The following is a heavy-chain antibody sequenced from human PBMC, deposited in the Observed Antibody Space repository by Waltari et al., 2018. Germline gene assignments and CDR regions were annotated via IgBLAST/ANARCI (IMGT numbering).Heavy chain of an antibody. CDR3: ARVNALIRGVIYYYYGMDV. Sequence: QVQLQESGPGLVKPSQTLSLTCTVSGGSISSGDYYWSWIRQPPGKGLEWIGYIYYSGSTYYNPSLKSRVTISGDTSKNQFSLKLSSVTAADTAVYYRARVNALIRGVIYYYYGMDVWGQGTTVTVSS. J-gene: IGHJ6*02. CDR1: GGSISSGDYY. CDR2: IYYSGST. V-gene: IGHV4-30-4*01. D-gene: IGHD3-10*01.